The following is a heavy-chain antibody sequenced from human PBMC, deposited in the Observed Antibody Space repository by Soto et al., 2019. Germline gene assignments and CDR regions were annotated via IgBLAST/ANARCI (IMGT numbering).Heavy chain of an antibody. J-gene: IGHJ6*04. CDR3: AGGPCSSTSCPLMDV. CDR1: GYTFTSYG. Sequence: GASVKVSCKASGYTFTSYGISWVRQAPGQGLEWMGWISAYNGNTNYAQKLQGRVTMTTDTSTSTAYMELRSLRSDDTAVYYCAGGPCSSTSCPLMDVWGKGTTVTVSS. D-gene: IGHD2-2*01. V-gene: IGHV1-18*01. CDR2: ISAYNGNT.